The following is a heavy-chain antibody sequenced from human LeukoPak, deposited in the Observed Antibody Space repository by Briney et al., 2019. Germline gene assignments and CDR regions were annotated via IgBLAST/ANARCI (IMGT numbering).Heavy chain of an antibody. V-gene: IGHV4-4*07. J-gene: IGHJ4*02. Sequence: SETLSLTCTVSGGSISSYYWSWIRQPAGKGLEWIGRIHTSGSTNYNPSLKSRVTMSVDTSKNQFSLKVTSVTAADAAVYYCARAWQWLPLDSWGQGTLVTVSS. CDR1: GGSISSYY. D-gene: IGHD6-19*01. CDR2: IHTSGST. CDR3: ARAWQWLPLDS.